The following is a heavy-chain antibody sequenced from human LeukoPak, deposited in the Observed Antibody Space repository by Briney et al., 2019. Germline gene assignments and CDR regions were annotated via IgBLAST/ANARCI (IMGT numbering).Heavy chain of an antibody. Sequence: VRLRETLSLTCTVSGYSISSGYYWSWIRQPPGKGLEWIGEINHSGSTNYNPSLKSRVTISVDTSKNQFSLKLSSVTAADTAVYYCARRVLWFGRSHSYYYMDVWGKGTTVTISS. V-gene: IGHV4-38-2*02. CDR3: ARRVLWFGRSHSYYYMDV. CDR1: GYSISSGYY. D-gene: IGHD3-10*01. J-gene: IGHJ6*03. CDR2: INHSGST.